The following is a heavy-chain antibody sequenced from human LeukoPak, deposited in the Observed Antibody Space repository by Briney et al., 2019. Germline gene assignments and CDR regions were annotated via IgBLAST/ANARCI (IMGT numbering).Heavy chain of an antibody. CDR3: ASELGGCYYYMDV. CDR1: SGSIRSDY. Sequence: SETLSLTCTVSSGSIRSDYWSWIRQPAGKGLEWIGRISPTGSTDYNPSLRSRVALSVDTSKNQFSLKLSSVTAADTAVYYCASELGGCYYYMDVWGKGTTVTVSS. CDR2: ISPTGST. J-gene: IGHJ6*03. D-gene: IGHD6-25*01. V-gene: IGHV4-4*07.